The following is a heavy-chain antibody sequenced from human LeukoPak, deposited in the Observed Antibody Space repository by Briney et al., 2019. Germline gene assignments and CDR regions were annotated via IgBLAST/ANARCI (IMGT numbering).Heavy chain of an antibody. V-gene: IGHV3-23*01. CDR1: GFTFSSYA. CDR2: ISGSGGST. CDR3: AREFTMVRGVMAY. D-gene: IGHD3-10*01. Sequence: GGSLRLSCAASGFTFSSYAMSWVRQAPGKGLEWVSAISGSGGSTYYADSVKGRFTISRDSSKNTLYLQMNSLRAEDTAVYYCAREFTMVRGVMAYWGQGTLVTVSS. J-gene: IGHJ4*02.